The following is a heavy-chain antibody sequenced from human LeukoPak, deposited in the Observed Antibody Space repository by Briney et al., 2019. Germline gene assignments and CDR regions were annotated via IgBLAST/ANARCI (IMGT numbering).Heavy chain of an antibody. V-gene: IGHV3-30*02. Sequence: PGGSLRLSCAASGFTFSSYGMHWVRQAPGKGLEWVAFIRYDGSNKYYADSVKGRFTISRDNSKNTLYLQMNSLRAEDTAVYYCAKIATSNDAFDIWGQGTMVTVSS. CDR2: IRYDGSNK. J-gene: IGHJ3*02. CDR3: AKIATSNDAFDI. CDR1: GFTFSSYG. D-gene: IGHD1-26*01.